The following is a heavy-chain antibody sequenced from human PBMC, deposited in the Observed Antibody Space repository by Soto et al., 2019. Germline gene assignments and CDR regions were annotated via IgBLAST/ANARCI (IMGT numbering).Heavy chain of an antibody. D-gene: IGHD6-6*01. V-gene: IGHV3-49*04. CDR2: IRSKAYGGTT. CDR3: TRDLIAARPPYYYYGMDV. J-gene: IGHJ6*02. Sequence: GGSLRLSCTASGFTFGDYAMSWVRQAPGKGLEWVGFIRSKAYGGTTEYAASVKGRFTISRDDSKSIAYLQMNSLKTEDTAVYYCTRDLIAARPPYYYYGMDVWGQGTTVTVSS. CDR1: GFTFGDYA.